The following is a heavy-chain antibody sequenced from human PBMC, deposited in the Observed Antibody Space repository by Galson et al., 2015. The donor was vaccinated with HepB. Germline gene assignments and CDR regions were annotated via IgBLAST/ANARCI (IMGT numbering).Heavy chain of an antibody. CDR1: GFTFSSYA. Sequence: SLRLSCAASGFTFSSYAMSWVRQAPGKGLEWVSAISGSGGSTYSADSVKGRFTISRDNSKNTLYLQMNSLRAEDAAVYYCAKDILHSSGPKYAFDIWGQGTMVTVSS. D-gene: IGHD3-22*01. CDR2: ISGSGGST. V-gene: IGHV3-23*01. J-gene: IGHJ3*02. CDR3: AKDILHSSGPKYAFDI.